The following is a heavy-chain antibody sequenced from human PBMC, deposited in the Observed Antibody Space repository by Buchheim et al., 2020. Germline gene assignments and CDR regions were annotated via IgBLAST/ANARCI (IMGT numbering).Heavy chain of an antibody. V-gene: IGHV3-30*18. CDR2: ISYDGSNK. CDR1: GFTFSSYG. D-gene: IGHD5-12*01. Sequence: QVQLVESGGGVVQPGRSLRLSCAASGFTFSSYGMHWVRQAPGRGLEWVAVISYDGSNKYYADSVKGRFTISRDNSKNQLYLQMNSLRAEDTAVYYCANGYSGYDSAWGQGTL. J-gene: IGHJ5*02. CDR3: ANGYSGYDSA.